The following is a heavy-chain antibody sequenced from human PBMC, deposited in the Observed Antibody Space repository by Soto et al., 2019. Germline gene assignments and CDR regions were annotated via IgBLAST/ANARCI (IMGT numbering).Heavy chain of an antibody. J-gene: IGHJ6*02. CDR3: VREYYGLDV. CDR2: TYYRSMWYN. V-gene: IGHV6-1*01. Sequence: SQTLSLTCVISGDSVSSNSAAWHWIRQSPSRGLEWLGRTYYRSMWYNDYAVSVRSRMTINADTSKNQFSLQLNSVSPEDTAVNCCVREYYGLDVWGQGTAVTVSS. CDR1: GDSVSSNSAA.